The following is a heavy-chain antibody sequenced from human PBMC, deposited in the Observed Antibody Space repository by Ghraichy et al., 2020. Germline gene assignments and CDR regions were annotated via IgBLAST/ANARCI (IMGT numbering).Heavy chain of an antibody. CDR1: GGSISSYY. CDR3: ARVARYYYGSGSYLDY. CDR2: IYYSGST. V-gene: IGHV4-59*01. Sequence: SETLSLTCTVSGGSISSYYWSWIRQPPGKGLEWIGYIYYSGSTNYNPSLKSRVTISVDTSKNQFSLKLSSVTAADTAVYYCARVARYYYGSGSYLDYWGQGTLVTVSS. D-gene: IGHD3-10*01. J-gene: IGHJ4*02.